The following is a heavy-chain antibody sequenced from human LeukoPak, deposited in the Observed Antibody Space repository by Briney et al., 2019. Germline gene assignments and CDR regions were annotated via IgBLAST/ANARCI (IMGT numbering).Heavy chain of an antibody. CDR1: GYTFTSYG. Sequence: GASVKVSCKASGYTFTSYGISWVRQAPGQGLEWMGWISAYNGNTNYAQKLQGRVTMTTDTSTSTAYMELRSLRSDDTAVYYCARSRRFLEPEEYDNWFDPWGQGTLVTVSS. D-gene: IGHD3-3*01. J-gene: IGHJ5*02. CDR2: ISAYNGNT. CDR3: ARSRRFLEPEEYDNWFDP. V-gene: IGHV1-18*01.